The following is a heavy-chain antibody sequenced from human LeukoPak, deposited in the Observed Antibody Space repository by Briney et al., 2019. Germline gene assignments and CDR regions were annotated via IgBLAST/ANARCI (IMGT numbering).Heavy chain of an antibody. V-gene: IGHV3-30-3*01. CDR3: ARDVCSSTSCYLGRFDY. D-gene: IGHD2-2*01. Sequence: GRSLRLSCAASGFTFSNYAMHWVRQAPGKGLEWVAVISYDGTNKYYADSVKGRFTISRGNSKNTLYLQMDSLRAEDTAVYYCARDVCSSTSCYLGRFDYWGQGTLVTVSS. CDR2: ISYDGTNK. J-gene: IGHJ4*02. CDR1: GFTFSNYA.